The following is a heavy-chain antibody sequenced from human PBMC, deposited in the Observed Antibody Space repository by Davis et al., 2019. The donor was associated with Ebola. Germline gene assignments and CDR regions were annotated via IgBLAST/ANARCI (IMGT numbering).Heavy chain of an antibody. CDR3: AKDLGYCSGGSCLTYYYYGMDV. V-gene: IGHV3-30*18. Sequence: GGSLRLSCAASGFTFSSYGMHWVRQAPGKGLEWVAVISYDGSNKYYADSVKGRFTISRDNSKNTLYLQMNSLRAEDTAVYYCAKDLGYCSGGSCLTYYYYGMDVWGKGTTVTVSS. CDR2: ISYDGSNK. J-gene: IGHJ6*04. CDR1: GFTFSSYG. D-gene: IGHD2-15*01.